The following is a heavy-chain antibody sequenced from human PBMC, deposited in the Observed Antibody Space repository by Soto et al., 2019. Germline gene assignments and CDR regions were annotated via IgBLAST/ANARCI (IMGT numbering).Heavy chain of an antibody. CDR2: ISSSSSYI. J-gene: IGHJ4*02. D-gene: IGHD3-10*01. Sequence: SGGSLRLSCAASGFTFSSCSMNWVRQAPGKGLEWVSSISSSSSYIYYADSVKGRFTISRDNAKNSLYLQMNSLRAEDTAVYYCARDSTYYYGSGSYYWGQGTLVTVPS. V-gene: IGHV3-21*01. CDR1: GFTFSSCS. CDR3: ARDSTYYYGSGSYY.